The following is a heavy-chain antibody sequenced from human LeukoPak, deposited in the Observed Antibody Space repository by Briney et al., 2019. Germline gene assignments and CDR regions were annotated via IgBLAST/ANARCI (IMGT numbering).Heavy chain of an antibody. J-gene: IGHJ4*02. CDR2: IFPDGQT. D-gene: IGHD4-17*01. CDR3: ARANPVYGDFDY. CDR1: GLTVNDNY. V-gene: IGHV3-53*01. Sequence: GGSLRLSCAISGLTVNDNYMSWVRQAPGKGLEWVSLIFPDGQTYYADFVQGRFSISRDMSRNTLFLDMSSPRAEDTAVFFCARANPVYGDFDYWGQGTLVTVSS.